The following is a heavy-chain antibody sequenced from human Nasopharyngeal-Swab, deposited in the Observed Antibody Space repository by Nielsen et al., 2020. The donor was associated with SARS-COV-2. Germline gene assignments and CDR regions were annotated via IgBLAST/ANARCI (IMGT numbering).Heavy chain of an antibody. J-gene: IGHJ4*02. CDR2: ISYDGSNK. CDR3: ARDQDSSSYFDY. V-gene: IGHV3-30-3*01. Sequence: GESLKISCAASGFTFSSYAMHWVRQAPGKGLEWVAVISYDGSNKYYADSVKGRFTISRDNSKNTLYLQMNSLRAEDTAVYYCARDQDSSSYFDYWGQGTPVTVSS. CDR1: GFTFSSYA. D-gene: IGHD6-6*01.